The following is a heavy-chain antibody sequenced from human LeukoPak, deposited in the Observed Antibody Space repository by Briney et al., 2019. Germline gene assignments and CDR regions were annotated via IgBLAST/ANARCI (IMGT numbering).Heavy chain of an antibody. D-gene: IGHD6-19*01. Sequence: DSVQGRFTISRDNAKNSLYLQMNSLRAGDTAVYYCARATRSGWYDYWGQGTLVTVSS. CDR3: ARATRSGWYDY. V-gene: IGHV3/OR16-10*01. J-gene: IGHJ4*02.